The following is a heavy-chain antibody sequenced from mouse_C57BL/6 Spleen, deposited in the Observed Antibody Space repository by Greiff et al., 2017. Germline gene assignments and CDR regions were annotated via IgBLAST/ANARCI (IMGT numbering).Heavy chain of an antibody. V-gene: IGHV14-4*01. CDR2: IDPENGDT. D-gene: IGHD1-1*01. CDR3: TTGGTTVIVPHYYAMDY. Sequence: EVQLQQSGAELVRPGASVKLSCTASGFNIKDDYMHWVKQRPEQGLEWIGWIDPENGDTEYASKFRGKATITEDTSSNTAYLQLSSLTSEDTAVYYCTTGGTTVIVPHYYAMDYWGQGTSVTVSS. CDR1: GFNIKDDY. J-gene: IGHJ4*01.